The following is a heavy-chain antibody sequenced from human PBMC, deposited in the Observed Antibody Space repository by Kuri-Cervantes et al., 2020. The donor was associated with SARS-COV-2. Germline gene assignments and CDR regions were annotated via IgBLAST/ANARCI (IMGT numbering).Heavy chain of an antibody. CDR2: ISYDGSNK. CDR3: ARSARAAGTYYYYGMDV. J-gene: IGHJ6*02. V-gene: IGHV3-30-3*01. CDR1: GFTFSSYA. Sequence: GESLKISCAAYGFTFSSYAMHWVRQAPGKGLEWVAVISYDGSNKYYADSVKGRFTISRDNSKNTLYLQMNSLRAEDTAVYYRARSARAAGTYYYYGMDVWGQGTTGTVSS. D-gene: IGHD6-13*01.